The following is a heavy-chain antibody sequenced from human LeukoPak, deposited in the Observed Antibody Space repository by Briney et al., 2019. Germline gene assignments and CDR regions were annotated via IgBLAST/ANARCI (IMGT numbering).Heavy chain of an antibody. Sequence: SQTLSLTCAISGDSVSSNSAAWNWIRQSPSRGLEWPGRTYYRSKWYNDYAVSVESRITINPDTSKNQFSLHLNSVTPEDTAVYYCTRGRLYFYGLGRKSGYYYMDVWGKGTTVTVSS. D-gene: IGHD3-10*01. V-gene: IGHV6-1*01. CDR2: TYYRSKWYN. CDR3: TRGRLYFYGLGRKSGYYYMDV. CDR1: GDSVSSNSAA. J-gene: IGHJ6*03.